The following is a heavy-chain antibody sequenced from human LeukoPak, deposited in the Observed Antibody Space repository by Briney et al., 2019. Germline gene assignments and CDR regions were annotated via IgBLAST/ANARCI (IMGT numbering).Heavy chain of an antibody. Sequence: GGSLRLSCAASGFTFSSYSMNWVRQAPGKGLEWVSSISSSSSYIYYADSVKGRFTISRNNAKNSLYLQMHSLRAENTAVYYCARVQTYSSSWYGDYFDYWGQGTLVTVSS. CDR2: ISSSSSYI. D-gene: IGHD6-13*01. CDR1: GFTFSSYS. V-gene: IGHV3-21*01. J-gene: IGHJ4*02. CDR3: ARVQTYSSSWYGDYFDY.